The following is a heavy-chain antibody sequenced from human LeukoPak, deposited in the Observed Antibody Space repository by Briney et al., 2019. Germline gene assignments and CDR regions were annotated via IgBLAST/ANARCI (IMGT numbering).Heavy chain of an antibody. CDR3: AKDDFQYSSSWYGDFDY. CDR2: ISGSGGST. CDR1: GFTFSSYA. D-gene: IGHD6-13*01. J-gene: IGHJ4*02. V-gene: IGHV3-23*01. Sequence: PGGSLRLSCAASGFTFSSYAMSWVRQAPGKGLEWVSAISGSGGSTYYADSAKGRFTISRDNSKNTLYLQMNSLRAEDTAVYYCAKDDFQYSSSWYGDFDYWGQGTLVTVSS.